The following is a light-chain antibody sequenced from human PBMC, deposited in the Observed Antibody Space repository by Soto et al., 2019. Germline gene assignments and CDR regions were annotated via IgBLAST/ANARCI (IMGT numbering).Light chain of an antibody. V-gene: IGKV1-39*01. CDR1: QSISNY. J-gene: IGKJ1*01. CDR2: AAS. CDR3: QQSYSSPRT. Sequence: DMKLNHSPSSLSASVGAGVTLTCLASQSISNYLNWYQQKSGRAPKLLFYAASSLQSGVPSRFSGSGSGTDFALTISTLQPEDVATYYCQQSYSSPRTFGQGTKVDIK.